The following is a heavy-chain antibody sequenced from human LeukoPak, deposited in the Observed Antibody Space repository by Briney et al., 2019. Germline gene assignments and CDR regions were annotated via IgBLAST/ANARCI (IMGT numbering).Heavy chain of an antibody. J-gene: IGHJ4*02. CDR2: INTNTGNP. D-gene: IGHD3-3*01. Sequence: GASVKVSCKASGYTFTSYAMNWVRQAPGQGLEWMGWINTNTGNPTYAQGFTGRFVFSLDTSVSTAYLQISSLKAEDTAVYYCARSNDFWSGYYKLDFNFDYWGQGTLVTVSS. V-gene: IGHV7-4-1*02. CDR1: GYTFTSYA. CDR3: ARSNDFWSGYYKLDFNFDY.